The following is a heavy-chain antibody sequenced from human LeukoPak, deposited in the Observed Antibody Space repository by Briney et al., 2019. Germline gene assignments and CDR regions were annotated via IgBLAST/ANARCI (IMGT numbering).Heavy chain of an antibody. D-gene: IGHD2-21*01. J-gene: IGHJ4*02. Sequence: PSETLSLTCTVSGGSISSSYWSWIRQPAGKGLEWIGSLYTSGSTNYNYNPSLKSRVTMSVDTSKNHFSLNLTSVTAADTAVYYCARDPNSALWGQGTLVTVSS. V-gene: IGHV4-4*07. CDR3: ARDPNSAL. CDR2: LYTSGST. CDR1: GGSISSSY.